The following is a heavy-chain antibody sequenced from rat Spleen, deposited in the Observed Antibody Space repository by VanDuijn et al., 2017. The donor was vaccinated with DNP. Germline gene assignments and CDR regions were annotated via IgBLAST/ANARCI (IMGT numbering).Heavy chain of an antibody. CDR2: ITSSGGST. J-gene: IGHJ2*01. V-gene: IGHV5-31*01. CDR1: GFTFNNYW. D-gene: IGHD1-12*01. CDR3: STLNYYASLSGYFDY. Sequence: EVQLVESGGDLVQPGRSLKLSCVASGFTFNNYWMTWIRQVPGKGLEWVASITSSGGSTYYPDSVKGRFTISRNNANRTLYLQMDSLRSEDTATYYCSTLNYYASLSGYFDYWGQGVMVTVSS.